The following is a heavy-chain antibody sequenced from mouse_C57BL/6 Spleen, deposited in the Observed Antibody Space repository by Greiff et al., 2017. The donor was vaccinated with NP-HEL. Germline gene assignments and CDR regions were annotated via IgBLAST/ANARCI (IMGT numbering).Heavy chain of an antibody. V-gene: IGHV1-81*01. CDR2: IYPRSGNT. Sequence: VKLVESGAELARPGASVKLSCKASGYTFTSYGISWVKQRTGQGLEWIGEIYPRSGNTYYNEKFKGKATLTADKSSSTAYMELRSLTSEDSAVYFCAYGSSYGYFDYWGQGTTLTVSS. D-gene: IGHD1-1*01. CDR3: AYGSSYGYFDY. J-gene: IGHJ2*01. CDR1: GYTFTSYG.